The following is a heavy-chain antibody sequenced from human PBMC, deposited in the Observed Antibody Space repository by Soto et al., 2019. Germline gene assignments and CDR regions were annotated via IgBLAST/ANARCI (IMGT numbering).Heavy chain of an antibody. CDR2: ISPMFGAA. CDR1: GGTFNTYA. J-gene: IGHJ4*02. V-gene: IGHV1-69*19. Sequence: QVQLVQSGAEMKKPGSSVKVSCQSSGGTFNTYAMNGVRQAPGQGPEWMGDISPMFGAANYAPKFQGRVTITADESTGTSYMQLSSLTSEDTALYFCAREVQVHTPAFVYWGQGTRVTVSS. D-gene: IGHD3-10*01. CDR3: AREVQVHTPAFVY.